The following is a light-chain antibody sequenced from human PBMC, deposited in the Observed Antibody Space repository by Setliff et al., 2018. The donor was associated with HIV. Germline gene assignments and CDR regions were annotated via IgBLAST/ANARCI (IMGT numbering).Light chain of an antibody. J-gene: IGLJ1*01. CDR3: TSYTRDNTITRV. Sequence: QSALTQPASVSGSPGQSITISRTGTSSDVGGYNSVSWYQHYPGKAPKVMIYGVNNRPSGVSNRFSGSKSGSTASLTISGLQAEDEADYFCTSYTRDNTITRVFGTGTKVTVL. CDR2: GVN. CDR1: SSDVGGYNS. V-gene: IGLV2-14*01.